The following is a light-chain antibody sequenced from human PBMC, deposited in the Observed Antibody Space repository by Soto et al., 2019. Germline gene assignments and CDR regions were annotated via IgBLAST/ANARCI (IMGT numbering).Light chain of an antibody. V-gene: IGKV3-15*01. CDR1: QSVSSN. J-gene: IGKJ4*01. Sequence: VMTQSPATLSVSPGERATLSCRASQSVSSNLAWYQQKPGQAPRLLIYGASTTATGIPASFSGSGSGTEFTLTISRLQSEDFVVYYCQHYDSWPPRTFGGGTKVEIK. CDR2: GAS. CDR3: QHYDSWPPRT.